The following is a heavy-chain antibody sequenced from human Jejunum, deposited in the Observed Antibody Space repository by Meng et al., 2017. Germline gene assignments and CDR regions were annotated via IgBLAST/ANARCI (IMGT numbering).Heavy chain of an antibody. Sequence: TLKASVPSLVKPPPTLTLTCTFSGFSLSTSGVGVGWLRQPPGKALECLALIYWDDDKRYTPSLKNRLTITKDTSKNQVVLTMTNMDPVDTATYYCAHRLAYSTNYNVGWFDPWGQGTLVTVSS. D-gene: IGHD6-13*01. V-gene: IGHV2-5*02. J-gene: IGHJ5*02. CDR2: IYWDDDK. CDR3: AHRLAYSTNYNVGWFDP. CDR1: GFSLSTSGVG.